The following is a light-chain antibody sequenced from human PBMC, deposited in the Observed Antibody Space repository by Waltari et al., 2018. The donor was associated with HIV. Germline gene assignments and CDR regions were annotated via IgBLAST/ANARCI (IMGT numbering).Light chain of an antibody. V-gene: IGKV1-5*03. J-gene: IGKJ2*01. CDR1: QSISGW. CDR3: QQYKSYPYT. Sequence: DNQMTQSPSTLSASIGDRVTITCRASQSISGWLAWYQQKPGKAPKFVIDKASSLESGVPSRISGSGSGTEYTLTISSLQPDDYGTYYCQQYKSYPYTFGQGTRLEIK. CDR2: KAS.